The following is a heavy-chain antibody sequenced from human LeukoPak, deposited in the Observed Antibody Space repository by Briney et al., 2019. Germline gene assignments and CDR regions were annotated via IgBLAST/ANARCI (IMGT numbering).Heavy chain of an antibody. CDR3: AREIITMVRGVIRYYYYYMDV. J-gene: IGHJ6*03. CDR1: GHTFTSYG. V-gene: IGHV1-18*01. D-gene: IGHD3-10*01. CDR2: ISAYNGDT. Sequence: ASVKVSCKASGHTFTSYGISWVRQAHGQGQEWMGWISAYNGDTNYAQKLQGRVTMTTDTSTSTAYIELRSLRSDDTAVYYCAREIITMVRGVIRYYYYYMDVWGKGTTVTVSS.